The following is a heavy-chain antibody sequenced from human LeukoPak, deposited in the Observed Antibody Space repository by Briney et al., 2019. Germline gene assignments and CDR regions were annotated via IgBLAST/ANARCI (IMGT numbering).Heavy chain of an antibody. J-gene: IGHJ4*02. D-gene: IGHD6-13*01. CDR3: ARDSAGNDY. CDR1: GFTFSTYW. V-gene: IGHV3-7*01. Sequence: QPGGSLRLSCAASGFTFSTYWMSWVRQAPGKGLERVANIRQDGSEKYYVDSVKGRFTISRDNAKNSLYLQMNSLRAEDTAMYYCARDSAGNDYWGQGTLVTVSS. CDR2: IRQDGSEK.